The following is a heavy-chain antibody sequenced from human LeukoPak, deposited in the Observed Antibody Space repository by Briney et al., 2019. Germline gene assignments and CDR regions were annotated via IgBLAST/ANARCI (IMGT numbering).Heavy chain of an antibody. D-gene: IGHD6-13*01. CDR1: GFTVSSFG. CDR3: AKARIAAAGTGAFDV. V-gene: IGHV3-23*01. Sequence: GGSLRLSCAASGFTVSSFGMTWVRLAPGKGLEWVSAFSASDGSAQYAESVKGRFTISRDNSKNSLYLQMNSLRDEDTAVYYCAKARIAAAGTGAFDVWGQGTMVTVSS. J-gene: IGHJ3*01. CDR2: FSASDGSA.